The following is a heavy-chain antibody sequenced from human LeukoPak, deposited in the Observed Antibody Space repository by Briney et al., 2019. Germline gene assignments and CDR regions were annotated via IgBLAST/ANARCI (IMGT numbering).Heavy chain of an antibody. CDR1: GLTFDDYA. J-gene: IGHJ4*02. V-gene: IGHV3-9*01. D-gene: IGHD2-15*01. CDR3: AKEKIKDLGYCSGGSCYGGFDY. CDR2: ISWNSGSI. Sequence: PGGSLRLSCAASGLTFDDYAMHWVRQAPGKGLEWVSGISWNSGSIGYADSVKGRFTISRDNAKNSLYLQMNSLRAEDTALYYCAKEKIKDLGYCSGGSCYGGFDYWGQGTLVTVSS.